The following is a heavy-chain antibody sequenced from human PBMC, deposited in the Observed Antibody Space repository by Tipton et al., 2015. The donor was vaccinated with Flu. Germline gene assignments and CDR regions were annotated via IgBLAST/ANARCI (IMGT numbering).Heavy chain of an antibody. D-gene: IGHD2-2*01. CDR3: ARDPSLGMPDYFDY. V-gene: IGHV4-61*01. CDR1: GGSVGSPYY. J-gene: IGHJ4*02. Sequence: TLSLTCSVSGGSVGSPYYWNWIRQPPGKGLEWIGYIYNSQYTKYNPSLKSRVTISEDTSKKQFSLQLRSVTAADTAVYYCARDPSLGMPDYFDYWGQGTLVTASS. CDR2: IYNSQYT.